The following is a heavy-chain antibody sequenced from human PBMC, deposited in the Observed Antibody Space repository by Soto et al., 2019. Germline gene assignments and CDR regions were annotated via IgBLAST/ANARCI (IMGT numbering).Heavy chain of an antibody. J-gene: IGHJ6*02. D-gene: IGHD3-3*02. CDR1: GFTFSSYA. V-gene: IGHV3-23*01. CDR3: AKAGEGRIFGVVSPYYYYGMDV. Sequence: EVQLLESGGGLVQPGGSLRLSCAASGFTFSSYAMSWVRQAPGKGLEWVSAISGSGGSTYYADSVKGRFTISRDNSKNTLYLQRNSLRAEDTAVYYCAKAGEGRIFGVVSPYYYYGMDVWGQGTTVTVSS. CDR2: ISGSGGST.